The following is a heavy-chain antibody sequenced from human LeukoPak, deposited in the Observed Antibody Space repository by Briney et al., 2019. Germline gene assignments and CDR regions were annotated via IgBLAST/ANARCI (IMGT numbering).Heavy chain of an antibody. J-gene: IGHJ4*02. V-gene: IGHV4-59*12. CDR1: GGSISSYY. D-gene: IGHD6-13*01. Sequence: PSETLSLTCTVSGGSISSYYWSWIRQPPGKGLEWIGYIYYSGSTNYNPSLKSRVTISVDTSKNQFSLKLSSVTAADTAVYYCAGSSWALDYWGQGTLVTVSS. CDR3: AGSSWALDY. CDR2: IYYSGST.